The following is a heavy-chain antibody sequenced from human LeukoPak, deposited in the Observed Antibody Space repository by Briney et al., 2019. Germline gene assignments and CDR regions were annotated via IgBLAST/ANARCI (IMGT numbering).Heavy chain of an antibody. D-gene: IGHD4-17*01. CDR2: IRYDGSNK. Sequence: GGSLRLSCAASGFTFSSYGMHWVRQAPGKGLEWVAFIRYDGSNKYYADSVKGRFTVSRDNSKNTLFLQMSSLRVEDTAVYYCATGTTVTTPGDHWGQGTLVTVSS. V-gene: IGHV3-30*02. CDR3: ATGTTVTTPGDH. J-gene: IGHJ4*02. CDR1: GFTFSSYG.